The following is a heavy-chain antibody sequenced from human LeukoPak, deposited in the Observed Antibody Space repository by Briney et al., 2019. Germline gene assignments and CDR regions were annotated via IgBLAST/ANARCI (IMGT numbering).Heavy chain of an antibody. CDR2: ISGDGGST. D-gene: IGHD1-26*01. CDR3: AKAGMGATLYYGMDV. J-gene: IGHJ6*02. CDR1: GFTFDDYA. V-gene: IGHV3-43*02. Sequence: GGSPRLSCAASGFTFDDYAMHWVRQAPGKGLEWVSLISGDGGSTYYADSVKGRFTISRDNSKNSLYLQMNSLRTEDTALYYCAKAGMGATLYYGMDVWGQGTTVTVSS.